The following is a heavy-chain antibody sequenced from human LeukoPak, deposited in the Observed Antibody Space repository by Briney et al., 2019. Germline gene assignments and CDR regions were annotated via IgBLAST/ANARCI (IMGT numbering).Heavy chain of an antibody. D-gene: IGHD5-24*01. CDR2: IWYDGSNK. J-gene: IGHJ4*02. V-gene: IGHV3-33*01. CDR3: TRLRDGYDSDY. CDR1: GFTFSSYG. Sequence: PGGSLRLSCAASGFTFSSYGMHWVRQAPGKGLEWVAVIWYDGSNKYYADSVKGRFIISRDNSKNTLYLQMNTLRAEDTAMYYCTRLRDGYDSDYWGQGTLVTVSS.